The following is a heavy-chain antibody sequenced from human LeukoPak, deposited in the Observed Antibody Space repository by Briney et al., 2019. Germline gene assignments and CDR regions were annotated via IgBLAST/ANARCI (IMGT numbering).Heavy chain of an antibody. CDR2: ISSSGSTI. CDR1: GFPFSDYY. CDR3: AKGRHYDILTGYFDY. Sequence: GGSLRLSCAASGFPFSDYYMSWIRQAPGKGLEWVSYISSSGSTIYYADSVKGRFTISRDNAKNSLYLQMNSLRAEDTALYYCAKGRHYDILTGYFDYWGQGTLVTVSS. D-gene: IGHD3-9*01. V-gene: IGHV3-11*01. J-gene: IGHJ4*02.